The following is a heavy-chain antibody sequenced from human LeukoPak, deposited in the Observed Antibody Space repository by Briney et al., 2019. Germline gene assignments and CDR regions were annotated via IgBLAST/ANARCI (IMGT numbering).Heavy chain of an antibody. CDR3: ARDDCSSTSCYTRWFDP. J-gene: IGHJ5*02. D-gene: IGHD2-2*02. Sequence: ASVKVSCKASGYTFTSYGIGWVRQAPGQGLEWMGWISAYNGNTNYAQKLQGRVTMTTDTSTSTAYMELRSLRSDDTAVYYCARDDCSSTSCYTRWFDPWGQGTLVTVSS. CDR2: ISAYNGNT. CDR1: GYTFTSYG. V-gene: IGHV1-18*01.